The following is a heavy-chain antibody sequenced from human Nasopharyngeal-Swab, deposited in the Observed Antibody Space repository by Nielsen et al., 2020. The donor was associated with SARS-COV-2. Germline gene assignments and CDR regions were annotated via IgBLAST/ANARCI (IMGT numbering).Heavy chain of an antibody. J-gene: IGHJ6*02. CDR1: GFTFSSYA. V-gene: IGHV3-30*14. Sequence: SCAASGFTFSSYAMHWVRQAPGKGLEWVAVISYDGSNKYYADSVKGRFTISRDNSKNTLYLQMNSLRAEDTAVYYCARVAAGGFDWYSRYYGMDVWGQGTTVTVSS. CDR2: ISYDGSNK. D-gene: IGHD3-9*01. CDR3: ARVAAGGFDWYSRYYGMDV.